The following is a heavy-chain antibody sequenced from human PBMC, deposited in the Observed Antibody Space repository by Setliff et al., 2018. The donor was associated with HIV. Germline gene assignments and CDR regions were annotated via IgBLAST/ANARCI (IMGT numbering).Heavy chain of an antibody. CDR1: GYKFTTNW. D-gene: IGHD1-26*01. CDR3: ARAGMGALRSLFDY. CDR2: VWPDDSDT. V-gene: IGHV5-51*01. J-gene: IGHJ4*02. Sequence: GESLKISCKGSGYKFTTNWIAWVRQMPGKGLEWMGIVWPDDSDTRYSPSFQGQVTISADKTTNTAYLQWSSLKAADTAIYYCARAGMGALRSLFDYWGQGTLVTVSS.